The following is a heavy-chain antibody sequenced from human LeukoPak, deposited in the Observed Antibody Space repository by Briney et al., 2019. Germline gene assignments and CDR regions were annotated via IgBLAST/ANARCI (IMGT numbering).Heavy chain of an antibody. CDR3: AREIAAAGTDY. V-gene: IGHV3-11*04. Sequence: PGGSLRLSXAASGFTFSDYYMSWIRQAPGKGLEWVSYISSSGSSTYYADSVKGRLTISRDNAKNSLYLQMNCLRAEDTAVYYCAREIAAAGTDYWGQGTLVTVSS. J-gene: IGHJ4*02. CDR2: ISSSGSST. CDR1: GFTFSDYY. D-gene: IGHD6-13*01.